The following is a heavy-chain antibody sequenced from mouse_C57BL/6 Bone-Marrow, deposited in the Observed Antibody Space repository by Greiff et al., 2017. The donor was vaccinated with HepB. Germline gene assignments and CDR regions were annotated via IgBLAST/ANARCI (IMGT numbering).Heavy chain of an antibody. CDR1: GYTFTSYW. V-gene: IGHV1-64*01. CDR2: IHPNSGST. D-gene: IGHD3-1*01. Sequence: QVQLQQSGAELVKPGASVKLSCKASGYTFTSYWMHWVKQRPGQGLEWIGMIHPNSGSTNYNEKLKSKATLTVDKSSSTAYMQLSSLTSEDSAVYYCARDRVAWFAYWGQGTLVTVSA. CDR3: ARDRVAWFAY. J-gene: IGHJ3*01.